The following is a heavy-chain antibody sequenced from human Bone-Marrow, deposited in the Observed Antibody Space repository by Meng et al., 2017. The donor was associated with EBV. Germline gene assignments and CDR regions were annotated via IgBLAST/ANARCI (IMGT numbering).Heavy chain of an antibody. D-gene: IGHD5-12*01. CDR2: IYYSGTA. CDR1: AGGNRSSSSY. J-gene: IGHJ4*02. V-gene: IGHV4-39*01. Sequence: EVGQGLVRPSRGRSLHCAFSAGGNRSSSSYCCLLRQPAERVLWWVGSIYYSGTAYYDPSLKSRVTISVDTSKNQVYLKLSSVTAADTAVYYCARHQNDIVATLCYWGQGTLVTVSS. CDR3: ARHQNDIVATLCY.